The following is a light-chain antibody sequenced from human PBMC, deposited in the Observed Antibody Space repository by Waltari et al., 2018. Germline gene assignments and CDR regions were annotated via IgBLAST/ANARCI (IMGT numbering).Light chain of an antibody. CDR1: QSVSSSY. CDR3: QQYGNSPPFT. V-gene: IGKV3-20*01. CDR2: GAS. Sequence: EIVLTQLPGTLSLSPGERATLYCRASQSVSSSYLAWYQHKPGQAPRLLIDGASSRATGIPDRFSGSGSGTDFTLTVSRLEPEDFAVYYCQQYGNSPPFTFGPGTRVDIK. J-gene: IGKJ3*01.